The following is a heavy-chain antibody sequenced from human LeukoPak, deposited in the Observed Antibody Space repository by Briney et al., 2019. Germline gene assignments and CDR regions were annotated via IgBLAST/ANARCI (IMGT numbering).Heavy chain of an antibody. CDR2: MNPNSGNT. D-gene: IGHD3-16*01. Sequence: ASVKVSCKASGYTFTSYDINWVRQATGQGLEWMGWMNPNSGNTGYAQKFQGRVTITRNTSISTAYMELSSLRSEDTAVYYCARVKRGDGVDAFDIWGQGTMVTVSS. V-gene: IGHV1-8*03. J-gene: IGHJ3*02. CDR3: ARVKRGDGVDAFDI. CDR1: GYTFTSYD.